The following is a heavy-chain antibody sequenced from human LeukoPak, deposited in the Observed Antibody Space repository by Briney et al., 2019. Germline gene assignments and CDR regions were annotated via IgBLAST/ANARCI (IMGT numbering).Heavy chain of an antibody. D-gene: IGHD1-26*01. CDR3: ARLSGAPVRHPIYHFDY. V-gene: IGHV4-38-2*01. Sequence: SETLSLTCAVSGYSISSDYWGWIRQPPGKGLEWIGNVYHSGSTYKNPPLKSRVSISLDTSNNQFSLKLTSVTAADTAIYYCARLSGAPVRHPIYHFDYWGQGTLVTVSS. CDR1: GYSISSDY. CDR2: VYHSGST. J-gene: IGHJ4*02.